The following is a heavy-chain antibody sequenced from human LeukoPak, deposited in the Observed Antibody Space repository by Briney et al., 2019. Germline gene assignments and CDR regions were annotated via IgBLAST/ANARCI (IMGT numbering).Heavy chain of an antibody. V-gene: IGHV3-20*04. D-gene: IGHD2-2*01. CDR1: GFTFSSYW. J-gene: IGHJ5*02. CDR3: ARDPFCSSSTGCYFEDWFDP. CDR2: ITWNGDKT. Sequence: GGSLTLSCAASGFTFSSYWMHWVRQVPGKGLEWVSGITWNGDKTGYSDSVRGRFAISRDNTKKSLYLQMSSLRAEDTALYYCARDPFCSSSTGCYFEDWFDPWGPETLVTVSS.